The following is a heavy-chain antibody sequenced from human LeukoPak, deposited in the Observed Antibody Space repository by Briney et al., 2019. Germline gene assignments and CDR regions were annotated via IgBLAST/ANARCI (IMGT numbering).Heavy chain of an antibody. V-gene: IGHV3-23*01. D-gene: IGHD3-22*01. CDR3: AKNPLYDISGYFFPTFAS. CDR2: VSSNGDST. Sequence: PGGSLRLSCAASGLTFDIYAMSWVRQAPGKGLEWVSAVSSNGDSTYYADSVKGRFAISRDNTNNTLFLQMNSVRAEDTAVYYCAKNPLYDISGYFFPTFASWGQGTLVAVSS. CDR1: GLTFDIYA. J-gene: IGHJ5*01.